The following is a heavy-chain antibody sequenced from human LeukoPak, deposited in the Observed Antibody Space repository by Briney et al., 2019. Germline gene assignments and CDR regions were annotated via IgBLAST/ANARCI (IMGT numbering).Heavy chain of an antibody. Sequence: ASVKVSCKASGYTFTSYDNDWVRQATGQGLEWMGWMNPNSGNTGYAQKFQGRVTITRNTSISTAYMELSSLRSEDTAVYYCARGGGAQLVFSYYCYYMDVWGKGTTVTVSS. D-gene: IGHD6-6*01. V-gene: IGHV1-8*03. CDR1: GYTFTSYD. J-gene: IGHJ6*03. CDR2: MNPNSGNT. CDR3: ARGGGAQLVFSYYCYYMDV.